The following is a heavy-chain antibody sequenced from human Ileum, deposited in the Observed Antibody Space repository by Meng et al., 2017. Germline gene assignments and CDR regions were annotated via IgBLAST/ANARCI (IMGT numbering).Heavy chain of an antibody. CDR1: GGSISSSIW. CDR2: IHHSGTT. J-gene: IGHJ4*02. V-gene: IGHV4-4*02. CDR3: ARGVVSGSHYNTY. D-gene: IGHD3-10*01. Sequence: QLPAFGPRLVKPSGALFLPCAVSGGSISSSIWWSWVRQPPEKGLEWIGEIHHSGTTNYSPSLKSRLTISVDKSKNQFSLKLQSVTAADTAVYFCARGVVSGSHYNTYWGQGILVTVSS.